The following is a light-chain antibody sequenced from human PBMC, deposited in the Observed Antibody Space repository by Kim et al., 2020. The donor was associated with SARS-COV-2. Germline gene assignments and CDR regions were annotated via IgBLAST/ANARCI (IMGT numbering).Light chain of an antibody. CDR1: QSVSTY. J-gene: IGKJ2*01. V-gene: IGKV3-11*01. Sequence: EIVLTQSPATLSLSPGERATLSCRASQSVSTYLAWYQQKPGQAPRLLIYDASNRATGIPARFSGSGSGTDFTLTISSLEPEDFAVYYCQHRSTWPPMYTFGQGTKLEI. CDR3: QHRSTWPPMYT. CDR2: DAS.